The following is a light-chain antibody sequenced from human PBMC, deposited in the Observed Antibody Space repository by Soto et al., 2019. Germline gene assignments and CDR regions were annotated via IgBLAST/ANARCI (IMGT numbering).Light chain of an antibody. J-gene: IGLJ1*01. Sequence: QAVVTQEPSLTVAPGGTVTLTCGSSTGPVTSGHYPYWFQQKPGQAPRTLIYDTNNRHSWTPARFSGSLLGGKAALTLLGAQTDDEADYYCFLSYSGPYVFGAGTKVTVL. CDR3: FLSYSGPYV. CDR2: DTN. CDR1: TGPVTSGHY. V-gene: IGLV7-46*02.